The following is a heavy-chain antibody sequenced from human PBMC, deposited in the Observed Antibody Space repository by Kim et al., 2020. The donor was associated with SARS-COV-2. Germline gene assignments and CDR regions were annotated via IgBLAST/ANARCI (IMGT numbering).Heavy chain of an antibody. CDR2: ISTKNGDT. D-gene: IGHD1-26*01. Sequence: ASVKVSCKASDYTFTSSLINWVRQAPGQGLEWMGWISTKNGDTTYAQKFQGRVTMTTDTSTRTTYMELRSLRSDDTAVYYCARMEIVGATTPHYYNGMDIWGQGTTVTVSS. CDR3: ARMEIVGATTPHYYNGMDI. V-gene: IGHV1-18*04. CDR1: DYTFTSSL. J-gene: IGHJ6*02.